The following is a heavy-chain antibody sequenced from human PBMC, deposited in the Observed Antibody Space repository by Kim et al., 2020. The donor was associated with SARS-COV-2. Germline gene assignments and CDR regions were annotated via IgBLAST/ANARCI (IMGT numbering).Heavy chain of an antibody. D-gene: IGHD4-17*01. V-gene: IGHV3-73*01. CDR3: TRSYNDYGDYEFDY. CDR2: IRSKANSYAT. Sequence: GGSLRLSCAACGFTFSGSAMHWVRQASGKGREWVGRIRSKANSYATTYAASVKGRFTISRDDSKNTAYLQMNSLKTEDTAVYYCTRSYNDYGDYEFDYWGQGTLVTVSS. J-gene: IGHJ4*02. CDR1: GFTFSGSA.